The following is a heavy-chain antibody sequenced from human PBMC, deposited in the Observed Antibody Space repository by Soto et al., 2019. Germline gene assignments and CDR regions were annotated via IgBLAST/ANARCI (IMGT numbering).Heavy chain of an antibody. D-gene: IGHD3-3*01. J-gene: IGHJ3*02. V-gene: IGHV1-2*02. CDR3: ARGPYDFWSGSADAFDI. Sequence: ASVKVSCKASGYTFTGYYMHWVRQAPGQGLEWMGWINPNSGGTNYAQKFQGRVTMTRDTSISTAYMELSRLRSDDTAVYYCARGPYDFWSGSADAFDIWRQGTMVTVS. CDR2: INPNSGGT. CDR1: GYTFTGYY.